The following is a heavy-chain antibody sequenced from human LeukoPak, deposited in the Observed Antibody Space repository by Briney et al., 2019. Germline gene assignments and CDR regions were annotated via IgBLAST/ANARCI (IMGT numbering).Heavy chain of an antibody. D-gene: IGHD4-17*01. CDR2: ISSGSSAI. CDR3: ARGHTAVTRHFDF. J-gene: IGHJ4*02. Sequence: PGGSLRLSCAASGFTFTTYSMTWVRQAPGNGLEWVSIISSGSSAIFSADALKGRFTISRDDAKNLLYLDMNSLRAEDTAVYYCARGHTAVTRHFDFWGQGTLVTVSS. V-gene: IGHV3-21*01. CDR1: GFTFTTYS.